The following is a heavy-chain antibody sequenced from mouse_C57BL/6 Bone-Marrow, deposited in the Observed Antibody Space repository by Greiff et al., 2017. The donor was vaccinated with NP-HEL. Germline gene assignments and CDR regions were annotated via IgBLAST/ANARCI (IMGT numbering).Heavy chain of an antibody. Sequence: EVQLQQSGPELVKPGASVKISCKASGYTFTDYYMNWVKQSHGKSLEWIGDINPNNGGTSYNQKFKGKATLTVDKSSSTAYMELRSLTSEDSAVYYCANYYGSSGGAMDYWGQGTSVTVSS. CDR2: INPNNGGT. D-gene: IGHD1-1*01. CDR3: ANYYGSSGGAMDY. CDR1: GYTFTDYY. V-gene: IGHV1-26*01. J-gene: IGHJ4*01.